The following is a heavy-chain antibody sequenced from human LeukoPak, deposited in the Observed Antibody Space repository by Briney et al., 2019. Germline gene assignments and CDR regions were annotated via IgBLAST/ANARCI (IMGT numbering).Heavy chain of an antibody. CDR2: MNPNSGNT. J-gene: IGHJ4*02. CDR3: ARGRFRSSGYFVY. Sequence: GASVKASCKASGYTFTSYDINWVRQATGQGLEWMGWMNPNSGNTGYAQKFQGRVTMTRNTSISTAYMELSSLRSEDTAVHYCARGRFRSSGYFVYWGQGTLVTVSS. V-gene: IGHV1-8*01. CDR1: GYTFTSYD. D-gene: IGHD3-22*01.